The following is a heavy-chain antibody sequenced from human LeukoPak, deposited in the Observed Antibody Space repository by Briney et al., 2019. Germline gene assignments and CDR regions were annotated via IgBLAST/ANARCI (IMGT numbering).Heavy chain of an antibody. CDR1: GFTFSAYF. J-gene: IGHJ4*01. V-gene: IGHV1-2*02. D-gene: IGHD4-23*01. CDR3: SRVAEATTMVSPDYFDY. Sequence: ASVKVSCKASGFTFSAYFIHWVRQAPGQGLEWMGWINPAIGGTTYAQKFQGRVTMTRDTSITTAYMDLSSLRSDATAVYYFSRVAEATTMVSPDYFDYWGPGTLVTVSS. CDR2: INPAIGGT.